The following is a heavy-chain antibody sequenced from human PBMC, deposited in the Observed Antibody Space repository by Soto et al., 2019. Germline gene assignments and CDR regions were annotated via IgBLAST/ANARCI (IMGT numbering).Heavy chain of an antibody. CDR3: AGLLVYGDYLLGYSFDY. J-gene: IGHJ4*02. CDR2: INHSGST. D-gene: IGHD4-17*01. Sequence: PSETLSLTCAVYGGSFSGYYWSWIRQPPGKGLEWIGEINHSGSTNYNPSLKSRVTISVDTSKNQFSLKLSSVTAADTAVYYCAGLLVYGDYLLGYSFDYWGQGTLVTVSS. CDR1: GGSFSGYY. V-gene: IGHV4-34*01.